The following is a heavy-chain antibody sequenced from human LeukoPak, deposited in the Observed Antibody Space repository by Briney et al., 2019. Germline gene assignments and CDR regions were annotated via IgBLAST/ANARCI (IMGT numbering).Heavy chain of an antibody. CDR2: IKSKTDGGTT. CDR3: TTDSHVRQWLVGAQFDY. V-gene: IGHV3-15*01. J-gene: IGHJ4*02. CDR1: GFTFSNAW. D-gene: IGHD6-19*01. Sequence: PGGSLRLSRAASGFTFSNAWMSWVRQAPGKGLEWVGRIKSKTDGGTTDYAAPVKGRFTISRDDSKNTLYLQMNSLKTEDTAVYYCTTDSHVRQWLVGAQFDYWGQGTLVTVSS.